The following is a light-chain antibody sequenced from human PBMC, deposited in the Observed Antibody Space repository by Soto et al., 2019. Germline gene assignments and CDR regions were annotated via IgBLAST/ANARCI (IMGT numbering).Light chain of an antibody. CDR3: QQRRNWPLT. CDR2: DAS. J-gene: IGKJ3*01. Sequence: IQLTQSPSTLSASVGDTFTITCRAIQSISVSLAWYQQKPGKAPNLLIYDASTLQGGVPSRFSGSGSGTEFTLTVSSLEPEDFAVYFCQQRRNWPLTFGQGTKVDIK. CDR1: QSISVS. V-gene: IGKV1-5*01.